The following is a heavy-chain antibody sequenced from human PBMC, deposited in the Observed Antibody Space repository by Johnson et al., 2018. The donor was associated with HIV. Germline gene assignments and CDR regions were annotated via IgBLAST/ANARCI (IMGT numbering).Heavy chain of an antibody. J-gene: IGHJ3*02. D-gene: IGHD3-16*01. CDR3: ARDRGYVWGVTGDASDI. CDR2: INWNGGST. V-gene: IGHV3-20*04. CDR1: GFNVSDNY. Sequence: VQLVESGGALVQPGGSLRLSCAGSGFNVSDNYMSWVRQAPGKGLEWVSGINWNGGSTGYADSVKGRFTISRDNAKNSLYLQMNSLRAEDTALYYCARDRGYVWGVTGDASDIWGQGTMVTVSS.